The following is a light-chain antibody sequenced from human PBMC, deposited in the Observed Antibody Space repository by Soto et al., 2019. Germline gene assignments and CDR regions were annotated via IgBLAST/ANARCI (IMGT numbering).Light chain of an antibody. CDR1: SSNIGSNT. V-gene: IGLV1-44*01. CDR3: AAWDDSLNANWV. CDR2: SNN. J-gene: IGLJ3*02. Sequence: QSVLTQPPSASGTPGQRVTISCSGSSSNIGSNTVNWYQQLPGTAPKLLIYSNNQRPSGVPDRFSGSKSGTSASLAISGRQSEDEADYYCAAWDDSLNANWVFGGGTKLTVL.